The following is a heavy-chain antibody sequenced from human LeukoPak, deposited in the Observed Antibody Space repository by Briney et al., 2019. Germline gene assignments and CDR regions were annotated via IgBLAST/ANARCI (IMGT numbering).Heavy chain of an antibody. Sequence: GGSLRLSCGASGFTFSSYGMHWVRQAPGKGLEWVAVISYDGSNKYYADSVKGRFTISRDNSKNTLYLQMNSLRAEDTAVYYCAKAGSSGSGGDYWGQGTLVTVSS. J-gene: IGHJ4*02. D-gene: IGHD3-10*01. CDR1: GFTFSSYG. V-gene: IGHV3-30*18. CDR3: AKAGSSGSGGDY. CDR2: ISYDGSNK.